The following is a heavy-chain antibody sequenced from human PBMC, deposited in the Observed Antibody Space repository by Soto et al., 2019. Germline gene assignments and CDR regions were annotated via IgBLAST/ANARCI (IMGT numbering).Heavy chain of an antibody. CDR3: ARDLYYGSGSPFHAFEI. CDR1: GGTFSSYA. Sequence: SVKVSCKASGGTFSSYAISWVRQAPGQGLEWMGGIIPIFGTANYAQKFQGRVTITANESTSTAYMELSSLRSEDTAVYYCARDLYYGSGSPFHAFEIWGQGTMVTV. D-gene: IGHD3-10*01. J-gene: IGHJ3*02. V-gene: IGHV1-69*13. CDR2: IIPIFGTA.